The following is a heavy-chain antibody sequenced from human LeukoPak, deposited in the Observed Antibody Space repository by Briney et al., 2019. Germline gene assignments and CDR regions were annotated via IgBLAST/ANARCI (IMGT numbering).Heavy chain of an antibody. D-gene: IGHD3-9*01. Sequence: GGSLRLSCADSGFTFADYAMHWVRQAPGKGLEWVSPISLNGGSTHYADSVKGRFTISRDNSKNSLYLQMNSLRTEDTAVYYFAKADDILTGYLPIDPWGQGTLVTVSS. CDR1: GFTFADYA. V-gene: IGHV3-43*02. J-gene: IGHJ5*02. CDR2: ISLNGGST. CDR3: AKADDILTGYLPIDP.